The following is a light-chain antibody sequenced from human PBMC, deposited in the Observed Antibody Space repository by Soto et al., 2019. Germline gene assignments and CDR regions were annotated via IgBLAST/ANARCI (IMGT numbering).Light chain of an antibody. CDR1: QSVSSN. V-gene: IGKV3D-15*01. CDR3: QQYSDWPLT. Sequence: EIVMTQSPATLSVSPGERATLSCRASQSVSSNLAWYQQKPGQAPRLLIFGASTRATGTPARFSGSGSETEFTLTISSLQSEDFAVYYCQQYSDWPLTFGGGTK. J-gene: IGKJ4*01. CDR2: GAS.